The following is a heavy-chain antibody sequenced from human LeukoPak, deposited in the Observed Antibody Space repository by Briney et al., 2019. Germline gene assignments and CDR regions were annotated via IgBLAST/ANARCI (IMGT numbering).Heavy chain of an antibody. J-gene: IGHJ4*02. CDR1: GFIFHYYA. V-gene: IGHV3-30-3*01. D-gene: IGHD3-3*01. Sequence: GGSLRLSRAASGFIFHYYALHWVRQAPGKGLEWVATISNDGNNQYYADSVKGRFTISRDNSNNTLYLQMNSLRAEDTAVYYCAKDRGDDDFWSGYIGYWGQGTLVTVSS. CDR2: ISNDGNNQ. CDR3: AKDRGDDDFWSGYIGY.